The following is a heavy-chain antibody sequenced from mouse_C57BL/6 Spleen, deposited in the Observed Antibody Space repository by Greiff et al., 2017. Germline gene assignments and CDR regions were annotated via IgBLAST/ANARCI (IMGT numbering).Heavy chain of an antibody. V-gene: IGHV3-6*01. CDR3: ARGVDYAVDY. CDR1: GYSITSGYY. Sequence: ESGPGLVKPSQSLSLTCSVTGYSITSGYYWYWIRQFPGNKLEWMGYISYAGCNNYNPSLKNRISITRDTSENQLFLKLNSVTTEDTATDYCARGVDYAVDYWGQGTSLTVSS. CDR2: ISYAGCN. J-gene: IGHJ4*01.